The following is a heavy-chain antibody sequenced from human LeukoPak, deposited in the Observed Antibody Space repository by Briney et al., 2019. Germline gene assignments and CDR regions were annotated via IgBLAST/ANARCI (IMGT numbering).Heavy chain of an antibody. CDR3: VRVGDWTRGTEPQFDY. J-gene: IGHJ4*02. D-gene: IGHD1-1*01. CDR1: GGSISGGGYY. CDR2: IYYSGST. Sequence: PSQALSLTCTVSGGSISGGGYYWSWIRQHPGKGLEWIGYIYYSGSTYYNPSLKSRVTISVDTSKNQFSLKLSSVTAADTAVYYCVRVGDWTRGTEPQFDYWGQGTLVTVSS. V-gene: IGHV4-31*03.